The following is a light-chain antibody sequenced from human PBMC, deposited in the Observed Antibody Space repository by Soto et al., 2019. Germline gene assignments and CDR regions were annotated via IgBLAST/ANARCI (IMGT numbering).Light chain of an antibody. V-gene: IGKV1-39*01. J-gene: IGKJ4*01. CDR3: QQNFSPSVT. Sequence: DIQMTQSPSSLSASVGDRLTIACRATQDINVYLSWYQKKPGRAPDLLIYGASNLHVGVPLRFSGSGSGTDFTLTITDLQPEDFATYYRQQNFSPSVTFGGGTTVEIK. CDR2: GAS. CDR1: QDINVY.